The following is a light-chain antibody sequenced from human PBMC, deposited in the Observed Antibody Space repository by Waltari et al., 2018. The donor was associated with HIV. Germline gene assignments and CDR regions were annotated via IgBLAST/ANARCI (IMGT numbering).Light chain of an antibody. CDR1: TSDIGSYDY. V-gene: IGLV2-8*01. CDR3: SSFADRDGFYVL. Sequence: QSALTQPPSASGSPGQSVTLSCTGSTSDIGSYDYVSWYQLHPGKAPKLVISEVTKRPSGVSDRFSVSKSANTAFLTVSGLQAEDEADYYCSSFADRDGFYVLFGGGTRLTVL. J-gene: IGLJ2*01. CDR2: EVT.